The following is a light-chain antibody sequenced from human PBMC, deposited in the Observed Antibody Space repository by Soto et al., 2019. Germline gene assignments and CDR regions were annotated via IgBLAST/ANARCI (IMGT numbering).Light chain of an antibody. J-gene: IGKJ1*01. Sequence: EIVMTQSPATLSVSPGERATLSCRASQSVSSNLAWYQQKPGQAPRLLIYGASTRATGIPARFSGSGSGTEFTLTISRLQSGDFAVYYCQQYNNWPPTWTFGQGTKVEIK. CDR1: QSVSSN. V-gene: IGKV3-15*01. CDR3: QQYNNWPPTWT. CDR2: GAS.